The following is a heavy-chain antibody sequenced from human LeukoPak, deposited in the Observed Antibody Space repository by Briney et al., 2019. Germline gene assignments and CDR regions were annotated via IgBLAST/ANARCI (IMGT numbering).Heavy chain of an antibody. Sequence: SETLSLTCAVYGGSFSGYYWTWISHTPEKGLEWIGEMNPSGSTNYNPSLKSRVTISVDTSKNQFSLTLSSVTAADTAVYYCARGRQDVTMIVVIMTAVSYYLDVWGKGTTVTVS. CDR3: ARGRQDVTMIVVIMTAVSYYLDV. CDR2: MNPSGST. V-gene: IGHV4-34*01. J-gene: IGHJ6*03. D-gene: IGHD3-22*01. CDR1: GGSFSGYY.